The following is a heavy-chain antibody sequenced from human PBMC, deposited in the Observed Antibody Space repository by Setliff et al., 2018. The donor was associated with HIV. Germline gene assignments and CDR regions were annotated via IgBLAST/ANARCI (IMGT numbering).Heavy chain of an antibody. V-gene: IGHV4-39*02. CDR2: IYYSGSA. D-gene: IGHD6-13*01. J-gene: IGHJ5*02. CDR1: GGSISSNIYF. Sequence: TSETLSLTCTVSGGSISSNIYFWGWIRQPPGKGLEWIGSIYYSGSAYYNSSLRSRLTISVDTSKNQFSLKLKSVTAADTAVYYCARDIQAAGTGWFDPWGQGTLVTVSS. CDR3: ARDIQAAGTGWFDP.